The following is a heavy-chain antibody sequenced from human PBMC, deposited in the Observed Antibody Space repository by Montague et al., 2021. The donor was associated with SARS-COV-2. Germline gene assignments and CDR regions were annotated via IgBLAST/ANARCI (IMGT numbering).Heavy chain of an antibody. Sequence: CAISGDSVSRNSAAWNWIRQSPSGGLEWLGKTYYRSKWYNDYAVSVKSRITINPDTSKNQISLQLNSVTPEDTAAYYCARTSASSDYWGQGTLVTVSS. CDR3: ARTSASSDY. V-gene: IGHV6-1*01. CDR1: GDSVSRNSAA. CDR2: TYYRSKWYN. J-gene: IGHJ4*02. D-gene: IGHD1-26*01.